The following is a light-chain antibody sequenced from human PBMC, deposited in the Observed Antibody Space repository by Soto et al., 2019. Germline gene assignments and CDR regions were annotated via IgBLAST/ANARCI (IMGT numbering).Light chain of an antibody. CDR2: DAS. CDR1: QSVSSY. Sequence: VLTQSPATLSLSPGERATLSCRASQSVSSYLVWYQQTPGQAPRLLIHDASNRATGIPDRFSGSGSGTDFTLTISSLEHEDSAVYYCQQRASWPHAFGQGTKLEIK. V-gene: IGKV3-11*01. CDR3: QQRASWPHA. J-gene: IGKJ2*01.